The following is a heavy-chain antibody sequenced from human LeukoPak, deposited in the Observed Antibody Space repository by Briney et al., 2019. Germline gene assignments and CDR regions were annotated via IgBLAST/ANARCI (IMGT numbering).Heavy chain of an antibody. D-gene: IGHD6-19*01. Sequence: ASVKVSCKASGYTFISYGISWVRQAPGQGLEWMGWISAYNGNTNYAQKLQGRVTMTTDTSTSTAYMELRSLRSDDTAVYCCAREIAVATFDYWGQGTLVTVSS. J-gene: IGHJ4*02. V-gene: IGHV1-18*01. CDR3: AREIAVATFDY. CDR1: GYTFISYG. CDR2: ISAYNGNT.